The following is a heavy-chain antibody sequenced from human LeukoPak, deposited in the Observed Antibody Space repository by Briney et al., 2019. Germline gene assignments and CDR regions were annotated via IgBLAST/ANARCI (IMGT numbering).Heavy chain of an antibody. J-gene: IGHJ5*02. CDR2: INPNSGGT. CDR3: ARDNSVGDNAWWFDP. D-gene: IGHD1-26*01. V-gene: IGHV1-2*02. Sequence: ASVKVSCKASGYTFTGYYMHWVRQAPGQGLEWMGWINPNSGGTNYAQKFQGRVTMTRDMSTSTDYMELSSLRSEDTAIYYCARDNSVGDNAWWFDPWGQGTLVTVSS. CDR1: GYTFTGYY.